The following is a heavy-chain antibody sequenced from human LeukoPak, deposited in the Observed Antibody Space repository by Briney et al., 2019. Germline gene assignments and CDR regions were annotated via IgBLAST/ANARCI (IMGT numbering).Heavy chain of an antibody. Sequence: PSETLSLTCTVSGGSFSSSSYYWGWIRQPPGKGLEWIGSIYYSGSTYYNPSLKSRVTISVDTSKNQFSLKLSSVTAADTAVYYCARVLLWFGEPHYMDVWGKGTTVTISS. D-gene: IGHD3-10*01. V-gene: IGHV4-39*07. CDR2: IYYSGST. CDR1: GGSFSSSSYY. J-gene: IGHJ6*03. CDR3: ARVLLWFGEPHYMDV.